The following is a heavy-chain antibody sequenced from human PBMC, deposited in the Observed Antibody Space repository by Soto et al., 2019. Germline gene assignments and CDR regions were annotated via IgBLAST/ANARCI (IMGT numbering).Heavy chain of an antibody. CDR3: AKDLMVRGDVFDY. J-gene: IGHJ4*02. CDR1: GFTFSSYG. CDR2: ISYDGSNK. Sequence: GSLRLSCAASGFTFSSYGMHWVRQAPGKGLEWVAVISYDGSNKYYADSVKGRFTISRDNSKNTLYLQMNSLRAEDTAVYYCAKDLMVRGDVFDYWGQGTLVTVSS. V-gene: IGHV3-30*18. D-gene: IGHD3-10*01.